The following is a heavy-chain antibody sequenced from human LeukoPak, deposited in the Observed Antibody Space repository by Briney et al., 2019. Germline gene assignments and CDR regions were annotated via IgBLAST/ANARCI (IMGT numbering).Heavy chain of an antibody. CDR3: ANPRGNYGAYAFDI. CDR2: ISGSGGNT. CDR1: GLTFSSYA. D-gene: IGHD4-17*01. V-gene: IGHV3-23*01. J-gene: IGHJ3*02. Sequence: GGSLRLSCAASGLTFSSYAMNWVRQAPGKGLEWVSAISGSGGNTYYADSVKGRFTISRDNSKNTLCLQMNSLRAEDTAVYYCANPRGNYGAYAFDIWGQGTMVTVSS.